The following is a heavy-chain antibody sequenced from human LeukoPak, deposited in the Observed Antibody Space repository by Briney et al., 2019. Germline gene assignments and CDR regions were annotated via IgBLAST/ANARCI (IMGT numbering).Heavy chain of an antibody. CDR3: ATGGDSSKWFGR. Sequence: PSETLSLTCKVSRGSITDYYWSWIRQPPGKGLEWIAFVHHTGTTSYRPSLRSRATISLDTSTNQFSLKLSSVTAADTGMYFCATGGDSSKWFGRWGQGTLVTVSS. CDR1: RGSITDYY. V-gene: IGHV4-59*03. CDR2: VHHTGTT. D-gene: IGHD3-10*01. J-gene: IGHJ4*02.